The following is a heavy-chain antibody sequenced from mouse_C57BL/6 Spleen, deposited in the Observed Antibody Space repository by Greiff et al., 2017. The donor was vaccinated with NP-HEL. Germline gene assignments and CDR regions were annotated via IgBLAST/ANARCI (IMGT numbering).Heavy chain of an antibody. Sequence: QVQLQQPGAELVKPGASVKMSCKASGYTFTSYWITWVKQRPGQGLEWIGDIYPGSGSTNYNEKFKSKATLTVDTSSSTAYMQLSSLTSEDSAVYYCARSDYSNPYYYAMDYWGQGTSVTVSS. CDR3: ARSDYSNPYYYAMDY. CDR1: GYTFTSYW. D-gene: IGHD2-5*01. V-gene: IGHV1-55*01. J-gene: IGHJ4*01. CDR2: IYPGSGST.